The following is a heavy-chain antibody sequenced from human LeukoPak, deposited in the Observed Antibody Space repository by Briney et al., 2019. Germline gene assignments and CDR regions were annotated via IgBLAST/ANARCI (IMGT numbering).Heavy chain of an antibody. V-gene: IGHV4-34*01. CDR3: ARGPGATRRFLNWFDP. CDR2: INHSGST. D-gene: IGHD1-26*01. Sequence: SSETLSLTCAVYGGSFSGYYWSWLRQSPGKGLEWIGEINHSGSTNYNPSLKSRVTISVDASKNQFSLKVSSVTAADTAVYYCARGPGATRRFLNWFDPWGQGTLVTVSS. J-gene: IGHJ5*02. CDR1: GGSFSGYY.